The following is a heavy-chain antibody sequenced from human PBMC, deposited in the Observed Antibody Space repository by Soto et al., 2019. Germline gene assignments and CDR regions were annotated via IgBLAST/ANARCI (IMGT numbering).Heavy chain of an antibody. J-gene: IGHJ2*01. CDR1: VYIFTSYW. Sequence: GESLKISCKGSVYIFTSYWIGGVRQVPGKGLEWMGIIYPGDSDTRYSPSFQGQVTISADKSISTAYLQWSSLKASDTAMYYCARPYYYDSSGYYGGWYFDLWGRGTLVTVSS. D-gene: IGHD3-22*01. CDR2: IYPGDSDT. V-gene: IGHV5-51*01. CDR3: ARPYYYDSSGYYGGWYFDL.